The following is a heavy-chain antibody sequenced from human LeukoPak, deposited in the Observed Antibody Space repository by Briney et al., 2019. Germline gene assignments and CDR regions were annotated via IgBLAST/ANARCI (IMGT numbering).Heavy chain of an antibody. V-gene: IGHV1-8*03. CDR1: GYTFTSYD. CDR3: ALRGVGSRFDP. D-gene: IGHD3-16*01. Sequence: GSVEVSCKASGYTFTSYDINWVRQATGQGLEWMGWMNPNSGNTGYAQKFQGRVTITRNTSISTAYMELSSLRSEDTAVYYCALRGVGSRFDPWGQGTLVTVSS. J-gene: IGHJ5*02. CDR2: MNPNSGNT.